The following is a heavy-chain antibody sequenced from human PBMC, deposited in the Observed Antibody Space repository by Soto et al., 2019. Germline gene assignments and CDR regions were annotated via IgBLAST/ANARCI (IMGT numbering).Heavy chain of an antibody. CDR3: ARAGRGYCSGGSCYSGLHGMDV. D-gene: IGHD2-15*01. V-gene: IGHV4-4*02. CDR1: GGSISSSNW. CDR2: IYHSGST. Sequence: QVQLQESGPGLVKPSGTLSLTCAVSGGSISSSNWWSWVRQPPGKGLEWIGEIYHSGSTNYNPSLKSRVTISVEQSKNQLSLKLSSVTAADTAVYYCARAGRGYCSGGSCYSGLHGMDVWGQGTTVTVSS. J-gene: IGHJ6*02.